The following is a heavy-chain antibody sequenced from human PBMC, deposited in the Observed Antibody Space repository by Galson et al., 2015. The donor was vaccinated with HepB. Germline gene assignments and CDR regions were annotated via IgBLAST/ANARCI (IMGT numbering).Heavy chain of an antibody. CDR3: AADHGSAWGGRFYNMDV. D-gene: IGHD6-19*01. CDR1: EFTFRSSA. CDR2: IVVGSGNA. J-gene: IGHJ6*02. V-gene: IGHV1-58*01. Sequence: SVKVSCKASEFTFRSSAVQWVRQARGQRLEWIGWIVVGSGNANYAENFQERVTITRDMSTSTAYMELSSLRFEDTAVYYCAADHGSAWGGRFYNMDVWGQGTTVTVSS.